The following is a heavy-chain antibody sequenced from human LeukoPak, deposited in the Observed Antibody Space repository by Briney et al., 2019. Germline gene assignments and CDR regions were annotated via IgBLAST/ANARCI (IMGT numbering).Heavy chain of an antibody. Sequence: PSETLSLTCTVSGGSISIYYWSWIRQPAGKGLEWIGRIYTSGSTNYTPSLKSRVTMSVDTSKNQFSLKLSSVTAADTAVYYCARDLGAARPGAFDIWGQGTMVTVSS. D-gene: IGHD6-6*01. J-gene: IGHJ3*02. V-gene: IGHV4-4*07. CDR1: GGSISIYY. CDR2: IYTSGST. CDR3: ARDLGAARPGAFDI.